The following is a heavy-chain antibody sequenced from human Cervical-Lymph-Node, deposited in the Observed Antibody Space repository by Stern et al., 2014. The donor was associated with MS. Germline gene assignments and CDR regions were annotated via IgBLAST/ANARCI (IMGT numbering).Heavy chain of an antibody. J-gene: IGHJ6*02. CDR2: IKKGGSET. CDR1: GFSFSAYW. V-gene: IGHV3-7*01. D-gene: IGHD2-15*01. CDR3: ARDCGSGNCHNPYYYYGMDV. Sequence: EVQLVESGGGFVQPGGALRPPRAPSGFSFSAYWVPRGRQAPAKGLQGGASIKKGGSETHYGDSGQGRFTISRGNAKDSLSQPSNTLSAKDTAVNYCARDCGSGNCHNPYYYYGMDVWGQGTTVTVSS.